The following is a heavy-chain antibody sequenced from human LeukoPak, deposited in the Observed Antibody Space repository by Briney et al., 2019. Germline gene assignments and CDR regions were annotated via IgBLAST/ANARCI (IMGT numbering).Heavy chain of an antibody. CDR3: ARSAGEITFDY. CDR2: IYYSGST. Sequence: PSGTLSLTCAVSGDSISTNHWWSWVRQPPGKGLEWIGYIYYSGSTNYNPSLKSRVTISVDTSKNQFSLKLSSVTAADTAVYYCARSAGEITFDYWGQGTLVTVSS. D-gene: IGHD1-20*01. J-gene: IGHJ4*02. CDR1: GDSISTNHW. V-gene: IGHV4-4*02.